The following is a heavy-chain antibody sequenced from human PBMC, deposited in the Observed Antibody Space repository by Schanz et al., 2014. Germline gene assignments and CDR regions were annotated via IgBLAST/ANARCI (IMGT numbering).Heavy chain of an antibody. J-gene: IGHJ4*02. CDR2: TRYDGNNK. CDR1: GITLSGYG. D-gene: IGHD4-17*01. CDR3: VRDLGGDQTDY. V-gene: IGHV3-33*08. Sequence: QVQLVDSGGGLVKPGGSLRLSCAASGITLSGYGLHWVRQAPGKGLEWVAATRYDGNNKYYVDSVKGRFTISRDNSKNTLYLQVNSLRAEDTAVYYCVRDLGGDQTDYWGQGTLVTVSS.